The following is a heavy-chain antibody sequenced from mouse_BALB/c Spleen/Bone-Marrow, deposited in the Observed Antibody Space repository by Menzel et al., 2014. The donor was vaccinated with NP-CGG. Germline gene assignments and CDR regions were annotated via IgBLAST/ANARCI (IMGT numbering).Heavy chain of an antibody. CDR1: GFNIKATY. D-gene: IGHD2-1*01. CDR3: ARYGNGLMDY. V-gene: IGHV14-3*02. CDR2: IHHENGDT. Sequence: EVQLQEPGAGLVKPADSVQLHCTASGFNIKATYMHWVKQRPEQGLEWIGRIHHENGDTKYDPKFQAKATITTATSANTAYLQLISLTAEDTAVYYCARYGNGLMDYWGQGTSVTVSS. J-gene: IGHJ4*01.